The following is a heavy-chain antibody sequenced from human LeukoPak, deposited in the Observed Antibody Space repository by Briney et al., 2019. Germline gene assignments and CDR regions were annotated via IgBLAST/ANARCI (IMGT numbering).Heavy chain of an antibody. J-gene: IGHJ4*02. CDR3: ASARPYYDILTGYYN. V-gene: IGHV1-69*13. Sequence: SVKVTCKASGGTFSSYAISWVRQAPGQGLEWMGGIIPIFGTANYAQKFQGRVTITADESTSTAYMELSSLRSEDTAVYYCASARPYYDILTGYYNWGQGTLVTVSS. CDR2: IIPIFGTA. D-gene: IGHD3-9*01. CDR1: GGTFSSYA.